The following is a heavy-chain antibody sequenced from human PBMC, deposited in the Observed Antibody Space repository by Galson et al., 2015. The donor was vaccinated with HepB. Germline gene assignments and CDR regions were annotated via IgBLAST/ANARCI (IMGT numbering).Heavy chain of an antibody. J-gene: IGHJ6*03. V-gene: IGHV3-23*01. CDR2: ISGSGGST. D-gene: IGHD2-21*02. Sequence: SLRLSCAASGFTFSSYAMSWVRQAPGKGLEWVSAISGSGGSTYYADSVKGRFTISRDNSKNTLYLQMNSLRAEDTAVYYCAKGKSGDYPLYYYYMDVWGKGTTVTVSS. CDR1: GFTFSSYA. CDR3: AKGKSGDYPLYYYYMDV.